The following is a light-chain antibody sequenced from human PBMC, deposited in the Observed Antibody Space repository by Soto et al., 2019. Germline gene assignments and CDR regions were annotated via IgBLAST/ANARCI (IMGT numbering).Light chain of an antibody. J-gene: IGKJ1*01. V-gene: IGKV1-39*01. CDR2: SAS. Sequence: DIQMTQSPSSLSASVGDRVTVTCRASQDIRSYLTWYQQKPGKAPKLLIYSASNLQSGVPSRFSGSGSGTDFTLTISNLQPEDFATYYCQQRFSFPWTFGPGTKVDIK. CDR3: QQRFSFPWT. CDR1: QDIRSY.